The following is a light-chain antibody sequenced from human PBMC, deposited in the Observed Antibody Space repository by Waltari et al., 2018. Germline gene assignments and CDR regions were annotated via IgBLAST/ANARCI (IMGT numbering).Light chain of an antibody. V-gene: IGLV2-14*01. CDR3: SSYARGTTRL. CDR2: EVS. CDR1: SSDVGGYNY. J-gene: IGLJ2*01. Sequence: QSALTQPASLSGAPGQSITISCTGTSSDVGGYNYVSWYQQQHPGKAPKLIIYEVSNRPSGVSNRFSGSKSGNTSSLTISGLQADDEADYYCSSYARGTTRLFGGGTKVTVL.